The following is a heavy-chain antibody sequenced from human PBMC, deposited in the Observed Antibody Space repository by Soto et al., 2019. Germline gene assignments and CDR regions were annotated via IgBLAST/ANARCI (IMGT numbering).Heavy chain of an antibody. J-gene: IGHJ6*02. CDR2: MSYDESKI. CDR1: GFSFSSYA. V-gene: IGHV3-30*18. Sequence: QVQLVESGGGVVQPGRSLRLSCAGSGFSFSSYAVHWVRQAPGKGLECVAVMSYDESKINYADSVKGRFTISRDNSKNTFFLQLNGLRHEDTAVYFCAKDRGSGTLRYYGMDVWGQGTTVTVS. D-gene: IGHD3-10*01. CDR3: AKDRGSGTLRYYGMDV.